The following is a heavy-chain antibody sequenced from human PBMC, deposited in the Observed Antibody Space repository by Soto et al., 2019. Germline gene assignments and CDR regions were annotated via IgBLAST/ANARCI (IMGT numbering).Heavy chain of an antibody. CDR3: ARVARGGGGYGDYDY. CDR1: AASISSGGYY. Sequence: TLSPTCTVSAASISSGGYYCSWLRQHPGKGLEWIGYIYYSGSTYYNPSLKSRVTISVDTSKNQFSLKLSSVTAAVTAVYYCARVARGGGGYGDYDYWGQGTVVTVSS. D-gene: IGHD4-17*01. CDR2: IYYSGST. J-gene: IGHJ4*02. V-gene: IGHV4-31*03.